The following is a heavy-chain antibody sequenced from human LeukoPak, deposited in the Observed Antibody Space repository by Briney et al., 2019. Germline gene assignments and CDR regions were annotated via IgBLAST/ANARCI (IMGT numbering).Heavy chain of an antibody. D-gene: IGHD6-13*01. CDR1: GFSLTTSGAG. J-gene: IGHJ5*02. Sequence: SGPTLVNPTQTLTLTCTFSGFSLTTSGAGVGWIRQPPGKALEWLVLIYWNDDKRYRPSLKSRLTIAKDTSKNQVVLTMTNMDPVDTATYYCAHRPIPAAGFNWFDPWGQGTLVTVSS. CDR3: AHRPIPAAGFNWFDP. V-gene: IGHV2-5*01. CDR2: IYWNDDK.